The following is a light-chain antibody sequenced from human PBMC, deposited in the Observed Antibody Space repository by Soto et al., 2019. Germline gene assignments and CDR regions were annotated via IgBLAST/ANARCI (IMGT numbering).Light chain of an antibody. CDR3: QQYKNWPFT. V-gene: IGKV3-15*01. Sequence: EIVLTQSPATLALSQGERATLSCRASQSVSSNLAWYQQKPGQAPRLLLYGASTRATGIPPRFSDSGSGAEFTLTISSLQSEDFAVYYCQQYKNWPFTVGPGTKVDIK. CDR1: QSVSSN. J-gene: IGKJ3*01. CDR2: GAS.